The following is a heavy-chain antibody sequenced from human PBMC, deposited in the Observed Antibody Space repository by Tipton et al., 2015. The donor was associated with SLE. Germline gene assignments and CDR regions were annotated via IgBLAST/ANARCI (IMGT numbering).Heavy chain of an antibody. CDR2: INHSGST. D-gene: IGHD3-3*01. Sequence: TLSLTCTVSGGSIRSGSYYWSWIRQPPGKGLEWIGEINHSGSTNYNPSLKSRVTISVDTSKNQFSLRLSSVTAADTAMYYCARDLYDFWSGYTPSGAMDVWGKGTTVTVSS. V-gene: IGHV4-39*07. J-gene: IGHJ6*03. CDR1: GGSIRSGSYY. CDR3: ARDLYDFWSGYTPSGAMDV.